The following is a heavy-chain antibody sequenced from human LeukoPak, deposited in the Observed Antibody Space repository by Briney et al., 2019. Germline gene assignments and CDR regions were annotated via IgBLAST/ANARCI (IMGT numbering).Heavy chain of an antibody. V-gene: IGHV3-23*01. D-gene: IGHD3-10*01. J-gene: IGHJ4*02. CDR3: AKGRWHAVATGDFDY. Sequence: GGPLRLSCAAPGFTFSSYVISWVRKAPGKGREWSSAIIGSGGSTYYADSVKGRFTISRDNSKNTLYLQMNSLRAEDTAVYYCAKGRWHAVATGDFDYWGQGTLVTVSS. CDR2: IIGSGGST. CDR1: GFTFSSYV.